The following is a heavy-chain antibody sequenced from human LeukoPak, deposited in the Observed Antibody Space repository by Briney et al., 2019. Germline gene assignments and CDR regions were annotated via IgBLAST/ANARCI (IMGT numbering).Heavy chain of an antibody. CDR1: GGSFSGYY. Sequence: ASETLSLTCAVYGGSFSGYYWSWIRQPPGKGLEWIGEINHSGSTNYNPSLKSRVTISVDTSKNQFSLKLSSVTAADTAVYYCARSYYDFWSGYYDAFDIWGQGTMVTVSS. CDR3: ARSYYDFWSGYYDAFDI. CDR2: INHSGST. J-gene: IGHJ3*02. V-gene: IGHV4-34*01. D-gene: IGHD3-3*01.